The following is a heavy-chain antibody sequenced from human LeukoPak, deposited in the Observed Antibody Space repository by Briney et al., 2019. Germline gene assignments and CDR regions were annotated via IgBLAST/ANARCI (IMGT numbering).Heavy chain of an antibody. CDR1: GFTFSIYA. D-gene: IGHD3-22*01. J-gene: IGHJ4*02. CDR3: ARDQFEYYYDSSGLW. Sequence: GGSLRLSCADSGFTFSIYAMTWVRQAPGKGLEWVSAISASGDKTYYADSVKGRFTISRDNPKNTLYLQMNSLRAEDTAVYYCARDQFEYYYDSSGLWWGQGTLVTVSS. V-gene: IGHV3-23*01. CDR2: ISASGDKT.